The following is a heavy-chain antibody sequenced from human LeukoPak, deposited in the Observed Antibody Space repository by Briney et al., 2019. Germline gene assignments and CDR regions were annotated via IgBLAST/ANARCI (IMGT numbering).Heavy chain of an antibody. V-gene: IGHV3-23*01. CDR2: ISGSGGST. CDR1: GFTFSSYA. D-gene: IGHD2-21*02. CDR3: AKDPSTPSNIVVVTAISDY. Sequence: GGSLRLSCAASGFTFSSYAMSWVRQAPGQGLEWVSAISGSGGSTYYADSVKGRFTISRDNSKNTLYLQMNSLRAEDTAVYYCAKDPSTPSNIVVVTAISDYWGQGTLVTVSS. J-gene: IGHJ4*02.